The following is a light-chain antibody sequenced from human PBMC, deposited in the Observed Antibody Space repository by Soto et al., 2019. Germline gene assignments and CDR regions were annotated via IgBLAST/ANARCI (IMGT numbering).Light chain of an antibody. CDR3: QQYGTSPQT. V-gene: IGKV3-20*01. J-gene: IGKJ1*01. Sequence: EILMTQSPDTLSVSPGESATLSCRASQRVYSNLAWYQQKPGQAPRLLIYRTSTRATGIPDRFSGGGSGTDFTLTISRLAPEDFAVYYCQQYGTSPQTFGQGTKVDIK. CDR2: RTS. CDR1: QRVYSN.